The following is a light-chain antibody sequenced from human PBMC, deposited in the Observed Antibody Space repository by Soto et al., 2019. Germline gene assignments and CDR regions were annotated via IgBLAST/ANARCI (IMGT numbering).Light chain of an antibody. CDR3: QQYGSSPWT. V-gene: IGKV3-20*01. CDR1: QNIANNY. Sequence: EVALTQSPGTLSLSPGARATLSCRASQNIANNYLTWYQQKPGQAPRVLIYDASTRATGIPDRFSGSGSGTDFTLTISRLEPEDSAVYHCQQYGSSPWTFGQGTKVEI. J-gene: IGKJ1*01. CDR2: DAS.